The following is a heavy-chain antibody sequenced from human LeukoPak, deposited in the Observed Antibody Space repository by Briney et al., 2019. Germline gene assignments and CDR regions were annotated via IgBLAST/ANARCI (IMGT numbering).Heavy chain of an antibody. Sequence: PGRSLRLSCAASGFTFSSYAMHWVRQAPGKGLEWVAVISYDGSNKYYADSVKGRFTISRDNAKNSLHLQMNSLRAEDTAVYYCAGGSGYLITSWGQGTLVTVSS. J-gene: IGHJ5*02. CDR1: GFTFSSYA. D-gene: IGHD3-9*01. CDR2: ISYDGSNK. V-gene: IGHV3-30*04. CDR3: AGGSGYLITS.